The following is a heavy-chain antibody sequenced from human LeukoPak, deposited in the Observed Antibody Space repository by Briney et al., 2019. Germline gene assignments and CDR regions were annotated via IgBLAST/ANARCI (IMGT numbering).Heavy chain of an antibody. V-gene: IGHV3-30-3*01. CDR2: ISYDGSNK. CDR1: GFTFSSYA. D-gene: IGHD6-19*01. CDR3: GAVADAFDI. Sequence: PGRSLRLSCAASGFTFSSYAMHWVRQDPGKGLEWVAVISYDGSNKYYADSVKGRFTISRDNSKNTLYLQMNSLRAEDTAVYYGGAVADAFDIWGQGTMVTVSS. J-gene: IGHJ3*02.